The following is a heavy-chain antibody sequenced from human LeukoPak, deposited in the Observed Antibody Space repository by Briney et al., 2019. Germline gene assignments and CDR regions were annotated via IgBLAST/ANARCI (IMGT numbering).Heavy chain of an antibody. CDR3: ARVPLFQRWLQYDY. J-gene: IGHJ4*02. Sequence: GGSLRLSCAVSGFTVSSNYMSWVRQAPGKGLEWVSVIYSGGSTYYADSVKGRFTISRDNSKNTLYLQMNSLRAEDTAVYYCARVPLFQRWLQYDYWGQGTLVTVSS. CDR2: IYSGGST. CDR1: GFTVSSNY. D-gene: IGHD5-24*01. V-gene: IGHV3-53*01.